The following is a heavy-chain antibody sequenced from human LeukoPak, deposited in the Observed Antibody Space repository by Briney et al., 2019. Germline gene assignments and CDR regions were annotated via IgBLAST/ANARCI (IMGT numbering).Heavy chain of an antibody. CDR3: AIFGDKYGSGSYADS. V-gene: IGHV5-51*01. D-gene: IGHD3-10*01. CDR2: IHPGDSDT. Sequence: GESLKISCKGSGYSFSNYWIGWVRQLPGKGLEWMGIIHPGDSDTRYSPSFQGQVTISADKSITTAYLQWTSLKASDTAMCYCAIFGDKYGSGSYADSWGQGTLVTVSS. J-gene: IGHJ4*02. CDR1: GYSFSNYW.